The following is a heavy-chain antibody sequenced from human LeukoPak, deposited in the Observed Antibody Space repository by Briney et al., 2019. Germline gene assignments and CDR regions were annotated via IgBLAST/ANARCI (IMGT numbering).Heavy chain of an antibody. J-gene: IGHJ4*02. D-gene: IGHD1-26*01. Sequence: PGGSLRLSCAASGFTFSSYSMNWVRQAPGKGLEWVAVISYDGSNKYYADSVKGRFTISRDNSKNTLYLQMNSLRAEDTAVYYCAKDEGSGDSGSYGADYWGQGTLVTVSS. V-gene: IGHV3-30*18. CDR2: ISYDGSNK. CDR3: AKDEGSGDSGSYGADY. CDR1: GFTFSSYS.